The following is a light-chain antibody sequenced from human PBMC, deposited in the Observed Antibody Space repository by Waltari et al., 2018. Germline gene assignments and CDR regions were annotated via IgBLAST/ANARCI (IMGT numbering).Light chain of an antibody. V-gene: IGKV3-11*01. J-gene: IGKJ4*01. CDR2: GAS. CDR3: QQRRNWPLT. Sequence: DIVLTQSPSTLSLSPGESATLSCMASQSVNNYLAWYKQKPGQAPRLLIYGASNRATGIPARFSGSGSGTDFTLTISTLEPEDFAVYYCQQRRNWPLTVGGGTKVEIK. CDR1: QSVNNY.